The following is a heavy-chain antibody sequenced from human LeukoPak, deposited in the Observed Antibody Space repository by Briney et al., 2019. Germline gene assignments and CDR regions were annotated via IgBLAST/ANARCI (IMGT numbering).Heavy chain of an antibody. D-gene: IGHD3-22*01. CDR1: GGTFSSYA. V-gene: IGHV1-69*05. CDR2: IIPIFGTA. CDR3: ARDRPTYYYDSSGSANAFDI. Sequence: SVKVSCKASGGTFSSYAISWVRQAPGQGLEWMGRIIPIFGTADYAQKFQGRVTITTDESTSTAYMELSSLRSEDTAVYYCARDRPTYYYDSSGSANAFDIWGQGTMVTVSS. J-gene: IGHJ3*02.